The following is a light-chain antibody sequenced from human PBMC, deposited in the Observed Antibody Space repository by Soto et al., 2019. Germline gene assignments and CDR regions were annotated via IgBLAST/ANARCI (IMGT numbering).Light chain of an antibody. CDR3: QQRSDWPLSYT. J-gene: IGKJ2*01. V-gene: IGKV3-11*01. CDR2: DVS. CDR1: QSVSSY. Sequence: EIVLTQSPATLSLSPGERATLSCRASQSVSSYLAWYQQKPGQAPRLLIYDVSNRATGIPARFSGSGSGTDFTLTISSLETEDFAVYYCQQRSDWPLSYTFGQGTKLEIK.